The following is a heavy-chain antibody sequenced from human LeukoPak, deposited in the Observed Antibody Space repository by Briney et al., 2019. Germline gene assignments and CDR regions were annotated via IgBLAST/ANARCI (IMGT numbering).Heavy chain of an antibody. J-gene: IGHJ3*02. Sequence: GESLKISCQGSQYSFTDYWIGWVRQMPGKGLEWMGIIYPGDSDTRYSPSFQDQVTISADKSISTAYLQWSSLKASDTAMYYCARRGYYDSSGYSSYAFDIWGQGTMVTVSS. CDR3: ARRGYYDSSGYSSYAFDI. V-gene: IGHV5-51*01. CDR2: IYPGDSDT. CDR1: QYSFTDYW. D-gene: IGHD3-22*01.